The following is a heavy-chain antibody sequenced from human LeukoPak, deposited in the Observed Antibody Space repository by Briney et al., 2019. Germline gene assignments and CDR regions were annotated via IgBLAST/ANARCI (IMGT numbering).Heavy chain of an antibody. CDR2: INHSGDT. CDR1: GGSFSNYY. Sequence: SETLSLTCAVYGGSFSNYYWSWIRQPPGKGLEWIGEINHSGDTKYNPSLKSRVTISVDTSKNQFSLKVSSVTAADTAVYYCARIQLWPLHYFDYWGQGTLITVSS. CDR3: ARIQLWPLHYFDY. V-gene: IGHV4-34*01. D-gene: IGHD5-18*01. J-gene: IGHJ4*02.